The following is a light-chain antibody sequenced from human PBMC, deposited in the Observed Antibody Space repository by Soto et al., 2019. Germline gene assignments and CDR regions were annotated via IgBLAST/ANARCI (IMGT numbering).Light chain of an antibody. Sequence: QSVLTQPPSVSGAPGQRVTISCTGSSSNIGAGYDVHWYQQYPGTAPKLLIYGNSNRPSGVPDRFSGSKSGTSASLAITGLQDEDEADYYCQSYDSSLSGSVFGGGTKLTVL. CDR2: GNS. CDR3: QSYDSSLSGSV. J-gene: IGLJ2*01. V-gene: IGLV1-40*01. CDR1: SSNIGAGYD.